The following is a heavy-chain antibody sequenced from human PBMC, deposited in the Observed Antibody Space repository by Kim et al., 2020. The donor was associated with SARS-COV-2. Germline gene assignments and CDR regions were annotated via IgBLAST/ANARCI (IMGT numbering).Heavy chain of an antibody. CDR2: INPNSGGT. CDR3: ARDKGYYGSGSLEDLVYYYGMDV. V-gene: IGHV1-2*04. Sequence: ASVKVSCKASGYTFTGYYMHWVRQAPGQGLEWMGWINPNSGGTNYAQKFQGWVTMTRDTSISTAYMELSRLRSDDTAVYYCARDKGYYGSGSLEDLVYYYGMDVWGQGTTVTVSS. CDR1: GYTFTGYY. D-gene: IGHD3-10*01. J-gene: IGHJ6*02.